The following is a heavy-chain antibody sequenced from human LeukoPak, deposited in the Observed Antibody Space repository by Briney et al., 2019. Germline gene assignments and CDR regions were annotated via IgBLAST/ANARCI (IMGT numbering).Heavy chain of an antibody. D-gene: IGHD6-13*01. CDR1: GGSISSYY. Sequence: SETLSLTCTVSGGSISSYYWSWIRQPPGKGLEWIGYIYYSGSTNYNPSLKSRVTISVDTSKNQFSLKLSSVTAADTAVYYCARHMYSSSWHVHYYGMDVWGQGTTVTVSS. V-gene: IGHV4-59*08. J-gene: IGHJ6*02. CDR3: ARHMYSSSWHVHYYGMDV. CDR2: IYYSGST.